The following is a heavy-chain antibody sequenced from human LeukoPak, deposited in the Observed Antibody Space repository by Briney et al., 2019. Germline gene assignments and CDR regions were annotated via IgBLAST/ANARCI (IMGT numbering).Heavy chain of an antibody. J-gene: IGHJ4*02. CDR1: GFTFSSYW. CDR3: AREPPWGSSWWVDY. CDR2: IKQDGSEK. V-gene: IGHV3-7*03. Sequence: GGSLRLSCAASGFTFSSYWMSWVRQAPGKGLEWVANIKQDGSEKYYVDSVKGRFTISRDNAKNSLYLQMNSLRAEDTALYYCAREPPWGSSWWVDYWGQGTLVTVSS. D-gene: IGHD6-13*01.